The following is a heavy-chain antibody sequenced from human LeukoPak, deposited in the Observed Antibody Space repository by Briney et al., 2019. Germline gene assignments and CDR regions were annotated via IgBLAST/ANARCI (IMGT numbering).Heavy chain of an antibody. J-gene: IGHJ4*02. CDR2: ISPSGDKT. CDR1: GFTFSTYA. Sequence: GGSLRLSCAASGFTFSTYAMTWVRQAPGKGLEWVSAISPSGDKTYYADSVKGRFTISRDNSKNTLYLQMNSLRAEDTAIYYCAKETSGGWPFDYWGQGTLVTVSS. D-gene: IGHD6-19*01. CDR3: AKETSGGWPFDY. V-gene: IGHV3-23*01.